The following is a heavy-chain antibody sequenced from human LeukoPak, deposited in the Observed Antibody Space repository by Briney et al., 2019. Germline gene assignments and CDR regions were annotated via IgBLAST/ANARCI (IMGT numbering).Heavy chain of an antibody. CDR3: ARDLLQNYYDSSGYYVPDAFDI. Sequence: ASVKVSCKTSGYTFTNHYIHWVRQAPGQGLEWMGIINPSGDTTTYAQKFQGRVTMTRDTSISTAYMELSRLRSDDTAVYYCARDLLQNYYDSSGYYVPDAFDIWGQGTMVTVSS. CDR2: INPSGDTT. D-gene: IGHD3-22*01. J-gene: IGHJ3*02. V-gene: IGHV1-46*01. CDR1: GYTFTNHY.